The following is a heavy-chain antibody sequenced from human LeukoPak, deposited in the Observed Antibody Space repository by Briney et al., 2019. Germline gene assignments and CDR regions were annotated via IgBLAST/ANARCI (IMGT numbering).Heavy chain of an antibody. CDR3: ARVRGYSSSWYVSIAFYYGMDV. D-gene: IGHD6-13*01. V-gene: IGHV4-38-2*02. J-gene: IGHJ6*02. Sequence: SETLSLTCTVSGSSITRCDYWCWIRQPPGKGLEWIGEINHSGSTNYNPSLKSRVTISVDTSKNQFSLKLSSVTAADTAVYYCARVRGYSSSWYVSIAFYYGMDVWGQGTTVTVSS. CDR2: INHSGST. CDR1: GSSITRCDY.